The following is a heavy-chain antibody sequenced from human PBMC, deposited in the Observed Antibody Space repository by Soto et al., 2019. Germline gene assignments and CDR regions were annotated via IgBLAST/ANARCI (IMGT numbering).Heavy chain of an antibody. V-gene: IGHV4-34*01. J-gene: IGHJ4*02. CDR2: INHSGST. Sequence: SETLSLTCAVYGGSFSGYYWSWIRQPPGKGLEWIGEINHSGSTNYNPSLKSRVTISVDTSKNQFSLKLSSVTAADTAVYYCARGLITMVRGVIRPLDYWGQGTLVTSPQ. D-gene: IGHD3-10*01. CDR3: ARGLITMVRGVIRPLDY. CDR1: GGSFSGYY.